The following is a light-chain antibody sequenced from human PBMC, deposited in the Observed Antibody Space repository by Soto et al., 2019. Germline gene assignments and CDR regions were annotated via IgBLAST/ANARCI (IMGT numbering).Light chain of an antibody. J-gene: IGKJ1*01. V-gene: IGKV3-15*01. Sequence: IVMTQSPATLSVSPGERATLSCRASQSVSSNLAWYQQKPGQAPRLLIYGASTRSTGIPSRFSGSGSGTEFTLTICSLQSEDFAVYYCQQYNNWPSWTFGQGTKVDIK. CDR1: QSVSSN. CDR3: QQYNNWPSWT. CDR2: GAS.